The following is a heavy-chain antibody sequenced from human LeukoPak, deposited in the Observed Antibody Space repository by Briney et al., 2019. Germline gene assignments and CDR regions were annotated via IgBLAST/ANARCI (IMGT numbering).Heavy chain of an antibody. CDR1: GYTFTGYY. Sequence: ASVKVSCKASGYTFTGYYMHWVRQAPGQGLEWMGWINPNSGGTNYAQKFQGRVTMTRDTSISTAYMELSRLRSDDTAVYYCARETLSVVVVPAAILVYWGQGTLVTVSS. J-gene: IGHJ4*02. D-gene: IGHD2-2*01. V-gene: IGHV1-2*02. CDR3: ARETLSVVVVPAAILVY. CDR2: INPNSGGT.